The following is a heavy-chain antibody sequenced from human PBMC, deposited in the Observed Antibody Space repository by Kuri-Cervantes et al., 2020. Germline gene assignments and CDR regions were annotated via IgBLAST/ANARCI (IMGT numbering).Heavy chain of an antibody. J-gene: IGHJ4*02. CDR1: GFTVSSNY. V-gene: IGHV3-53*01. D-gene: IGHD6-19*01. CDR3: ARDKDSSGWLDY. Sequence: GGSLRLSCAASGFTVSSNYMSWVRQAPGKGLERVSVIYSGGSTYYADSVKGRFTISRDDSKNTLYLQMNSLRAEDTAVYYCARDKDSSGWLDYWGQGTLVTVSS. CDR2: IYSGGST.